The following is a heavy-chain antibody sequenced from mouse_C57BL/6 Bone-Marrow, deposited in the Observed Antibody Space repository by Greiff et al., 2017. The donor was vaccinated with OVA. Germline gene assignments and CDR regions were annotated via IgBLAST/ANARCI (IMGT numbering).Heavy chain of an antibody. Sequence: VQLQQPGAELVKPGASVKLSCKASGYTFTSYWMHWVKQRPGRGLEWIGRIDPNSGGTKYNEKFKSKATLTVDKPSSPAYMQRSSLTAEDSAVYYCARRYSNYEYFDVWGTGTTVTVSS. CDR1: GYTFTSYW. CDR3: ARRYSNYEYFDV. V-gene: IGHV1-72*01. J-gene: IGHJ1*03. CDR2: IDPNSGGT. D-gene: IGHD2-5*01.